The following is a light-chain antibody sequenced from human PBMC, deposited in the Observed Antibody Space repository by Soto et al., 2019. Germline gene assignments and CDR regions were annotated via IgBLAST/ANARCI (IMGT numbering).Light chain of an antibody. CDR2: DVS. CDR1: SSDVGGYNY. CDR3: CSFAGTYIFVI. J-gene: IGLJ2*01. Sequence: QSVLTQPRSVSGSPGQSVTISCSGTSSDVGGYNYVSWYQQHPGKGPKLMIYDVSKRPSGVPDRFSGSKSGNTASLTISGLQTADEADYYCCSFAGTYIFVIFGGGTKLTVL. V-gene: IGLV2-11*01.